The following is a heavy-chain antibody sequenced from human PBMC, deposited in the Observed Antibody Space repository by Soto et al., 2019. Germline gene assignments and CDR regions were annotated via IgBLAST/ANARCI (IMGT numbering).Heavy chain of an antibody. D-gene: IGHD7-27*01. V-gene: IGHV4-59*08. CDR3: ARHPGASFDY. Sequence: QVQLQESGPGLVKPSETLSLTCTVSGGSISSYYWSWLRQSPGKRLEWIGYIHYSGITKYNPFLNSRVTISLDTSKNQFSRKLSSVTAADSAVYYCARHPGASFDYWGQGTLVTVSS. J-gene: IGHJ4*02. CDR2: IHYSGIT. CDR1: GGSISSYY.